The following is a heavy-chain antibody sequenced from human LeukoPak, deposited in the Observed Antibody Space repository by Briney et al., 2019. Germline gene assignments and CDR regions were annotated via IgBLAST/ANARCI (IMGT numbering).Heavy chain of an antibody. V-gene: IGHV1-2*02. D-gene: IGHD5-18*01. CDR2: INPNSGGT. CDR3: ARGPVAAMVYFDY. CDR1: GYTFTGYY. Sequence: GASVKVSCKASGYTFTGYYMHWVRQAPGQGLEWMSWINPNSGGTNYAQKLHGRVTMTTDTSTSTAYMELRSLRSDDTAVYYCARGPVAAMVYFDYRGQGTLVTVSS. J-gene: IGHJ4*02.